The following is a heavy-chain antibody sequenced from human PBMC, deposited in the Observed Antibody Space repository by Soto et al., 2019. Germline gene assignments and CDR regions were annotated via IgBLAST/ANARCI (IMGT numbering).Heavy chain of an antibody. D-gene: IGHD2-2*01. CDR2: ISAYNGNT. CDR1: GYTFTSYG. Sequence: ASVKVSCKASGYTFTSYGISWVRQAPGQGLEGMGWISAYNGNTNYAQKLQGRVTMTTDTSTSTAYMELRSLRSDDTAVYYCARDGDIVVVPAAMGHYYYYYGMDVWGQGTTVTVSS. J-gene: IGHJ6*02. CDR3: ARDGDIVVVPAAMGHYYYYYGMDV. V-gene: IGHV1-18*01.